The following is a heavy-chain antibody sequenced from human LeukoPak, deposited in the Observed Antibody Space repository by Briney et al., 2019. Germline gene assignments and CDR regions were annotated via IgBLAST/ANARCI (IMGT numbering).Heavy chain of an antibody. D-gene: IGHD3-22*01. V-gene: IGHV3-48*01. J-gene: IGHJ4*02. CDR1: GFTFNSYS. CDR2: ITSSSGTI. CDR3: AKASAMIVVVSKHFDY. Sequence: PGGSLRLSCAASGFTFNSYSMNWVRQAPGKGLEWISYITSSSGTIYYADSVKGRFTISRDNAKNTLYLQMNSLRAEDTAVYYCAKASAMIVVVSKHFDYWGQGTLVTVSS.